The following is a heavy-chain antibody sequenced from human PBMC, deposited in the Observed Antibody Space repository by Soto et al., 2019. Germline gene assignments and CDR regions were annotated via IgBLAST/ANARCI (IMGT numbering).Heavy chain of an antibody. Sequence: RASVKVSCKASGYTFTGYYMHWVRQAPGQGLEWMGWINPNSGGTNYAQKFQGRVTMTRDTSISTAYMELSRLRSDDTAVYYCARSSGGGTPRPGYFDYWGQGTLVTVSS. D-gene: IGHD3-16*01. CDR3: ARSSGGGTPRPGYFDY. J-gene: IGHJ4*02. V-gene: IGHV1-2*02. CDR1: GYTFTGYY. CDR2: INPNSGGT.